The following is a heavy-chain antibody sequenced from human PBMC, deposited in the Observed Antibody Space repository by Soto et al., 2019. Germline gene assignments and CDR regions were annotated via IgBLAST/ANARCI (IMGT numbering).Heavy chain of an antibody. CDR1: GYTFTSYA. V-gene: IGHV1-3*01. CDR3: ARGPGGPDGPGDY. Sequence: QVQLVQSGAEVKKPGASVKVSCKASGYTFTSYAMHWVRQAPGHRLEWMGWINAGNGNTTYSQKFQGRVTITRDTSASTAYMELSSLRSEDTAVYYCARGPGGPDGPGDYWGQGTLVTVSS. J-gene: IGHJ4*02. D-gene: IGHD2-15*01. CDR2: INAGNGNT.